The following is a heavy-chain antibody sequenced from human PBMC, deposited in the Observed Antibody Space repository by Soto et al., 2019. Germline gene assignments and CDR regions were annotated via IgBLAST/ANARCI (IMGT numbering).Heavy chain of an antibody. CDR1: GYSFTSYW. D-gene: IGHD6-6*01. J-gene: IGHJ4*02. V-gene: IGHV5-51*01. Sequence: GEALKISCKGSGYSFTSYWIGWVRQMPGKGLEWMGIIYPGDSDTRYSPSFQGQVTISADKSISTAYLQWSSLKAPDTAMYYCARTIERLYSSSSEIYFDYWGRGGLVAVSS. CDR3: ARTIERLYSSSSEIYFDY. CDR2: IYPGDSDT.